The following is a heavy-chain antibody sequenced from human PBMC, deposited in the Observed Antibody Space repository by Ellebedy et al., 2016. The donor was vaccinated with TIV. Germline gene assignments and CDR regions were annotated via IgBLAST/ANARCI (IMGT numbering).Heavy chain of an antibody. Sequence: GGSLRLSCATSGFTFSNYWISWVRQAPGKGLEWVANIKQDGSEKYSIDSVKGRFSISRDNAKNSMYLEMNSLRDEDTAVYYCATDKWLGRAYYFDYWGQGTLLTVSS. CDR2: IKQDGSEK. CDR3: ATDKWLGRAYYFDY. CDR1: GFTFSNYW. V-gene: IGHV3-7*01. J-gene: IGHJ4*02. D-gene: IGHD6-19*01.